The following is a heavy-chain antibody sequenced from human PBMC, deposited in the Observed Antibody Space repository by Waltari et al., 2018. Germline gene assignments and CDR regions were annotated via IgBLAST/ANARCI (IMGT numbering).Heavy chain of an antibody. Sequence: QVQLQESGPGLVKPSETLSLTCTVSGYSISSGYYWGWIRQPPGKGLEWIGSIYHSGGTYYNPSLKSRVTISVDTSKNQFSLKLSSVTAADTAVYYCARADDFWSGYFGYWGQGTLVTVSS. CDR3: ARADDFWSGYFGY. V-gene: IGHV4-38-2*02. D-gene: IGHD3-3*01. CDR2: IYHSGGT. CDR1: GYSISSGYY. J-gene: IGHJ4*02.